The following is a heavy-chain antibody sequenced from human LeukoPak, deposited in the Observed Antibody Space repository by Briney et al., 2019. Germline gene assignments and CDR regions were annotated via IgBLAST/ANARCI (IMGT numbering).Heavy chain of an antibody. J-gene: IGHJ4*02. D-gene: IGHD3-10*01. CDR3: ARESWDTMVRGAVFDQ. CDR1: GGSISSYY. CDR2: IYHSGFT. Sequence: PSETLSLTCTVSGGSISSYYWTWIRQPPGKGLEWIGYIYHSGFTNYNPSLKNRITISADTSRNQFSLKLSSVSAADTAVYYCARESWDTMVRGAVFDQWGQGTLVTVSS. V-gene: IGHV4-59*01.